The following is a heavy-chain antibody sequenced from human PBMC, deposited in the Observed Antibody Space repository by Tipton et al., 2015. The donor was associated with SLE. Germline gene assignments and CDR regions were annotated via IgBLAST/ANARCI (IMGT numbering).Heavy chain of an antibody. D-gene: IGHD5-12*01. V-gene: IGHV6-1*01. CDR2: TYYRSKWYN. CDR3: ARGRGFRPGPFDY. Sequence: GLVKPSQTLSLTCAISGDSVSTNSAAWNWIRQSPSRGPEWLGRTYYRSKWYNDYALSVKSRITVNPGTSKNQFSLQLNSVTAADTAVYYCARGRGFRPGPFDYWGQGTLVAVSS. J-gene: IGHJ4*02. CDR1: GDSVSTNSAA.